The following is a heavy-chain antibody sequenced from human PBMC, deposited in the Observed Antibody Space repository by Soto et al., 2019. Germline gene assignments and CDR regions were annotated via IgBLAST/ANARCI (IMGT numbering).Heavy chain of an antibody. V-gene: IGHV3-15*07. CDR3: TTDLWTGYYDILTGYNPFDY. CDR1: GGSISSYY. Sequence: ETLSLTCTVSGGSISSYYWSWIRQPPGKGLEWVGRIKSKTDGGTTDYAAPVKGRFTISRDDSKNTLYLQMNSLKTEDTAVYYCTTDLWTGYYDILTGYNPFDYWGQGTLVTVSS. J-gene: IGHJ4*02. D-gene: IGHD3-9*01. CDR2: IKSKTDGGTT.